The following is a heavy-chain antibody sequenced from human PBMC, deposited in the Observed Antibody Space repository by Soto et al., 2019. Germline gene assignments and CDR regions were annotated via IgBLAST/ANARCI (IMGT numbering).Heavy chain of an antibody. V-gene: IGHV6-1*01. CDR2: TYYRSQWHN. Sequence: SQTLSLTCAISGDSVSSNSAAWNWIRQSPSRGLEWLGRTYYRSQWHNDYAESVKSRITINPGTSKNQFSLQLNSMTPEDTAVYYCARERGFLSEAFDIWGRGTMVTVSS. CDR1: GDSVSSNSAA. CDR3: ARERGFLSEAFDI. J-gene: IGHJ3*02. D-gene: IGHD3-10*01.